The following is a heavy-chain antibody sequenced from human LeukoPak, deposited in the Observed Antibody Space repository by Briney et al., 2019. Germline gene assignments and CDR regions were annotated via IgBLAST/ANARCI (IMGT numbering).Heavy chain of an antibody. CDR3: AREMVMVRGVEPFDY. CDR2: IYYSGST. Sequence: SETLSLTCTVSGGSISSYYWSWIRQPPGKGLEWIGYIYYSGSTNYNPSLQSRVTISVDTSKNQFSLKLSSVTAADTAVYYCAREMVMVRGVEPFDYWGQGTLVTVSS. CDR1: GGSISSYY. J-gene: IGHJ4*02. D-gene: IGHD3-10*01. V-gene: IGHV4-59*12.